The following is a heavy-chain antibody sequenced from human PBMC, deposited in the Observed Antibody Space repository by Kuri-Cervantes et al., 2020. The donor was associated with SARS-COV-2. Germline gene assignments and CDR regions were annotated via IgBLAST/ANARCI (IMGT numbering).Heavy chain of an antibody. CDR1: GYTFTSYG. D-gene: IGHD1-26*01. J-gene: IGHJ3*02. V-gene: IGHV1-18*01. CDR3: ATDLWEPQGSDI. Sequence: ASVKVSCKASGYTFTSYGISWVRQAPGQGLEWMGWISAYNGNTNYAQKFQGRVTMTEDTSTDTAYMELSSLRSEDTAVYYCATDLWEPQGSDIWGQGTMVTVSS. CDR2: ISAYNGNT.